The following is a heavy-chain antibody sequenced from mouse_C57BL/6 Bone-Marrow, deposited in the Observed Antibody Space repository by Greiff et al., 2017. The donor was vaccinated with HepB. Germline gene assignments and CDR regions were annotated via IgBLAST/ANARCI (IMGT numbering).Heavy chain of an antibody. CDR2: IDPSDSYT. J-gene: IGHJ2*01. D-gene: IGHD3-2*02. CDR3: ARSDSSVAYFDY. CDR1: GYTFTSYW. V-gene: IGHV1-69*01. Sequence: QVQLQQSGAELVKPGASVKMSCKASGYTFTSYWITWVKQRPGQGLEWIGEIDPSDSYTNYNQKFKGKSTLTVDKSSSTAYMQLSSLTSEDSAVYYCARSDSSVAYFDYWGQGTTLTVSS.